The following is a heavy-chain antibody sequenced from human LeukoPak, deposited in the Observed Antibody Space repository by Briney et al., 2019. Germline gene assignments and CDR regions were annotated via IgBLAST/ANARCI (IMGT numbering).Heavy chain of an antibody. CDR1: GFTFSSYA. D-gene: IGHD1-26*01. CDR3: ARDLVARATTFAPGAIDY. Sequence: GSLRLSCAACGFTFSSYAMHWVRQAPGKGLEWVAVISYDGSNKYYADSVKGRFTISRDNSKNTLYLQMNSLRAEDTAVYYCARDLVARATTFAPGAIDYWGQGTLVTVSS. CDR2: ISYDGSNK. V-gene: IGHV3-30-3*01. J-gene: IGHJ4*02.